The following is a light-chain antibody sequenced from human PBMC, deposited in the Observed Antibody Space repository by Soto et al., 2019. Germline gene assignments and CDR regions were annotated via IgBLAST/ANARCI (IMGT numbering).Light chain of an antibody. V-gene: IGKV3-15*01. Sequence: EIVRAQAPATLSLSPVETSTLYVMASQSVSSNLAWYQQKPGQAPSLLIYGAFSRATGIPDRFSGTGSGTEFTLTLSSLQSEDFALSYCQQYNASPRTFGQGTKVDIK. CDR3: QQYNASPRT. CDR2: GAF. J-gene: IGKJ1*01. CDR1: QSVSSN.